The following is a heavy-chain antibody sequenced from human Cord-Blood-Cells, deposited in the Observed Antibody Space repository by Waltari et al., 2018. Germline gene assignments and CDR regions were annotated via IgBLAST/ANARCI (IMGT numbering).Heavy chain of an antibody. CDR3: ASPQGYSSSFDI. V-gene: IGHV4-34*01. Sequence: QVQLQQWGAGLLKPSATLSLTCAVYGGSFRGYYWSWIRQTPGKGLEWIGEINHRGSTNSSPALEARVTIPVDTAEKQFFLELSSVTAADTAVYYCASPQGYSSSFDIWGQGTMVTVSS. CDR1: GGSFRGYY. D-gene: IGHD6-6*01. J-gene: IGHJ3*02. CDR2: INHRGST.